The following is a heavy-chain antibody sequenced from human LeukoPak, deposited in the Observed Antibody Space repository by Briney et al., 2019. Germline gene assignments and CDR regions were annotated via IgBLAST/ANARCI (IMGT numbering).Heavy chain of an antibody. V-gene: IGHV4-39*01. J-gene: IGHJ4*02. Sequence: PSETLSLTCTVSGGSISSSSYYWGWIRQPPGKGLEWIGSIYYSGSTYYNPSLKSRVTISVDMSKNQFSLNLSSVTAADTAVYYCVVLPRVGVREGCFEYWGQGTLVTVSS. CDR2: IYYSGST. CDR3: VVLPRVGVREGCFEY. CDR1: GGSISSSSYY. D-gene: IGHD2/OR15-2a*01.